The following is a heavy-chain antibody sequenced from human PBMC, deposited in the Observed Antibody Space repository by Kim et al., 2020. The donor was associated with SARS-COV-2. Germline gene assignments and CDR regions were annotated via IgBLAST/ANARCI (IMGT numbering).Heavy chain of an antibody. D-gene: IGHD6-19*01. J-gene: IGHJ5*02. CDR3: ARIYSGWPGHRWFDP. CDR1: GYSISSGYY. Sequence: SETLSLTCTVSGYSISSGYYWGWIRQPPGKGLEWIGSIYHSGSTYYNPSLKSRVTISVDTSKNQFSLKLSSVTAADTAVYYCARIYSGWPGHRWFDPWG. CDR2: IYHSGST. V-gene: IGHV4-38-2*02.